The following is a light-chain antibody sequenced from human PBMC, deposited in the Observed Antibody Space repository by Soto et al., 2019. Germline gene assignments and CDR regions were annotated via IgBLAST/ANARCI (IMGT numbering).Light chain of an antibody. CDR2: GAS. V-gene: IGKV3-15*01. Sequence: DIVMTQSPATLSVSPGERATLSCRASQSVNINLAWYQQKPGQAPRLLIYGASTRAAGIPARFSGSGSGTDLALTISSLQSEDFELYYCQQYNSWPPEYTFGQGTKLEIK. J-gene: IGKJ2*01. CDR3: QQYNSWPPEYT. CDR1: QSVNIN.